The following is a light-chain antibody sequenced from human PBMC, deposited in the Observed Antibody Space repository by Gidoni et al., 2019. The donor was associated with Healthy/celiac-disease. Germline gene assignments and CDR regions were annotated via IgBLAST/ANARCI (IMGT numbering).Light chain of an antibody. CDR1: QSVSSY. CDR2: DAS. CDR3: QQRSNWPPKFT. J-gene: IGKJ3*01. Sequence: EIVLTQSPATLSLSPGERATLSCRASQSVSSYLAWYQQKPGQAPRLLIHDASKRASGIPARFSGSGSGTDLTLTISSLEPEDFAVYYCQQRSNWPPKFTFGPGTKVDIK. V-gene: IGKV3-11*01.